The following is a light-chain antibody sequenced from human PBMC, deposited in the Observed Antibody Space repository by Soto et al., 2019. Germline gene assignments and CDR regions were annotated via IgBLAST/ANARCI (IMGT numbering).Light chain of an antibody. CDR3: QQYYNPPRT. CDR2: CAA. J-gene: IGKJ1*01. CDR1: QSVLYNSNNKNY. Sequence: DIVMTQSPDSLAVSLGERATINCKSSQSVLYNSNNKNYLAWYQQKPGQPPKLLIYCAATREAGVPARFSGSGSGTEFTLTISSLQAEDVAVYYCQQYYNPPRTFGQGTKVEIK. V-gene: IGKV4-1*01.